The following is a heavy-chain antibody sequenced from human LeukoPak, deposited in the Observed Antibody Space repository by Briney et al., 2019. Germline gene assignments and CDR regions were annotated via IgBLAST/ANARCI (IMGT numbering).Heavy chain of an antibody. J-gene: IGHJ4*02. V-gene: IGHV3-66*02. Sequence: PGGPLRLSCAASGFTVSSNYMSWVRQAPGKGLEWVSVIYSGGSTYYADSVKGRFTISRDNSKNTLYLQMNSLRAEDTAVYYCATGRIAAADRNDYWGQGTLVTVSS. CDR3: ATGRIAAADRNDY. CDR2: IYSGGST. CDR1: GFTVSSNY. D-gene: IGHD6-13*01.